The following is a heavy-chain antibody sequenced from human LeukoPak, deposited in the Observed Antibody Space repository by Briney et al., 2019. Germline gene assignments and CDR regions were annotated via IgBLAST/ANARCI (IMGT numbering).Heavy chain of an antibody. V-gene: IGHV1-69*13. CDR3: AREGYCSSTSCYGY. J-gene: IGHJ4*02. D-gene: IGHD2-2*01. CDR2: IIPIFGTA. Sequence: GASVKVSCKASGGTFSSYAISWVRQAPGQGLEWMGGIIPIFGTANYAQEFQGRVTITADESTSTAYMELSSLRSEDTAVYYCAREGYCSSTSCYGYWGQGTLVTVSS. CDR1: GGTFSSYA.